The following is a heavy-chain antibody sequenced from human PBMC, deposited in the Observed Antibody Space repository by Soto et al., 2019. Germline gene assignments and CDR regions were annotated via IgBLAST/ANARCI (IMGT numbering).Heavy chain of an antibody. J-gene: IGHJ6*03. D-gene: IGHD2-2*01. CDR1: EFTLSSSW. CDR2: INSDGSIT. Sequence: GGSLRLSCVASEFTLSSSWMHWVRQAPGKGLVWVSRINSDGSITSYADSVKGRFTMTTDTSTSTAYMELRSLRSDDTAVYYCARGVVVPAATAYYYYYMDVWGKGTTVTVSS. V-gene: IGHV3-74*01. CDR3: ARGVVVPAATAYYYYYMDV.